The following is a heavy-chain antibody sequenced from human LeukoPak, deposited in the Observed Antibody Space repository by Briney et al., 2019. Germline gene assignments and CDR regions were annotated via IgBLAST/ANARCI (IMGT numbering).Heavy chain of an antibody. CDR3: ARDPQEASIAAAGLNWFDP. Sequence: GASVKVSCKASGYTFTSYYMHWVRQAPGQGLEWMGWINPNSGGTNYAQKFQGRVTMTRDTSISTAYMELSRLRSDDTAVYYCARDPQEASIAAAGLNWFDPWGQGTLVTVSS. J-gene: IGHJ5*02. V-gene: IGHV1-2*02. D-gene: IGHD6-13*01. CDR1: GYTFTSYY. CDR2: INPNSGGT.